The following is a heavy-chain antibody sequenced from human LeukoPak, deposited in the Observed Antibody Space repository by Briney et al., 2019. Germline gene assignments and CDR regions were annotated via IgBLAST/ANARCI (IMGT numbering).Heavy chain of an antibody. CDR1: GYTFTSYG. V-gene: IGHV1-18*01. D-gene: IGHD1-14*01. J-gene: IGHJ4*02. CDR2: ISAYNGNT. CDR3: ARGGAGVHPFDY. Sequence: ASVKVSCKASGYTFTSYGISWVRQAPGQGGEGMGWISAYNGNTNYAQKLQGRVTMTTDTSTSPAYMELRSLRSDYTAVYYCARGGAGVHPFDYWGQGTLVTVSS.